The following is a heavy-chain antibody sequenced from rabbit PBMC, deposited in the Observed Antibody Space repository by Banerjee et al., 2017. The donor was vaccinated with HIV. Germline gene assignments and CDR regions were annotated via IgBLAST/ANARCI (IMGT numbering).Heavy chain of an antibody. Sequence: QSLEESGGDLVKPGASLTLTCTASGFSFSSSYYMCWVRQAPGKGLEWIACIYNSSGTTYYASWAKGRFTISKTSSTTVTLQMTSLTAADTATYFCARDLVVAGTLWGQGTLVTVS. D-gene: IGHD4-1*01. CDR3: ARDLVVAGTL. V-gene: IGHV1S40*01. CDR2: IYNSSGTT. CDR1: GFSFSSSYY. J-gene: IGHJ3*01.